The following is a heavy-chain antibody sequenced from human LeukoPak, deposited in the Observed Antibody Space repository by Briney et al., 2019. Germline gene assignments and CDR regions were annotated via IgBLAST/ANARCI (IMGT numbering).Heavy chain of an antibody. CDR3: ARVRYYDFWSGYPNFDY. Sequence: GGSLRLSCAASGFTVSGNYMSWVRQAPGKGLEWVSLIYSGGTTYYADSVKGRFTISRDNSKNTLYLQMNSLRAEDTAVYYCARVRYYDFWSGYPNFDYWGQGTLVTVSS. CDR2: IYSGGTT. CDR1: GFTVSGNY. J-gene: IGHJ4*02. D-gene: IGHD3-3*01. V-gene: IGHV3-53*01.